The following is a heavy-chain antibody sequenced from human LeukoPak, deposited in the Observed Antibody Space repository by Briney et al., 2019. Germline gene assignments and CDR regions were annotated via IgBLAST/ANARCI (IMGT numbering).Heavy chain of an antibody. V-gene: IGHV3-20*04. CDR3: ARGGTTGYYFDY. CDR1: GFTCDDYG. CDR2: INWNGGST. J-gene: IGHJ4*02. D-gene: IGHD4-17*01. Sequence: GGSLRLSCAASGFTCDDYGMSWVRQAPGKGLEWVSGINWNGGSTGYADSVKGRFTISRDNAKNSLYLQMNSLRAEDTALYYCARGGTTGYYFDYWGQGTLVTVSS.